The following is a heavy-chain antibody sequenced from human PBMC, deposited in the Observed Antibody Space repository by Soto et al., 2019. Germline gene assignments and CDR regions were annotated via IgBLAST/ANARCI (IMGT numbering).Heavy chain of an antibody. CDR3: ARQYYYYGMDV. CDR2: IYYSGST. CDR1: GGSISSSSYY. J-gene: IGHJ6*02. V-gene: IGHV4-39*01. Sequence: SETLSLTCTVSGGSISSSSYYWGWIRQPPGKGLEWIGSIYYSGSTYYNPSLKSRVTISVDTSKNQFSLKLSSVTAADTAVYYCARQYYYYGMDVWGQGTTVTVSS.